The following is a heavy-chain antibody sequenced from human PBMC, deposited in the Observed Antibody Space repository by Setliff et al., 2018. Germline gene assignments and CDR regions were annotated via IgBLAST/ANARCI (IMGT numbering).Heavy chain of an antibody. CDR2: IWDDGGNK. V-gene: IGHV3-33*08. D-gene: IGHD5-12*01. CDR3: ARGGTFRYFDY. J-gene: IGHJ4*02. Sequence: PGGSLRLSCAASGFTFSSYRMHWVRQAPGKGLEWVAVIWDDGGNKYHADSVKGRFTISRDNSKNTLYLQMNSLRPEDTAVYYCARGGTFRYFDYWGQGTPVTVSS. CDR1: GFTFSSYR.